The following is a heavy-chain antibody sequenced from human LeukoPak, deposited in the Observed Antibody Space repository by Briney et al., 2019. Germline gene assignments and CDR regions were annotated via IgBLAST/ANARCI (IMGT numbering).Heavy chain of an antibody. CDR1: GFTFSSYE. J-gene: IGHJ5*02. CDR3: ARSINNWFDP. CDR2: ISSSGSTI. V-gene: IGHV3-48*03. Sequence: SGGSLRLSCAASGFTFSSYEMNWVRQAPGKGLEWVSYISSSGSTIYYADSVKGRFTVSRDNAKNSLYLQMNSLRAEDTAVYYCARSINNWFDPWGQGTLVTVSS.